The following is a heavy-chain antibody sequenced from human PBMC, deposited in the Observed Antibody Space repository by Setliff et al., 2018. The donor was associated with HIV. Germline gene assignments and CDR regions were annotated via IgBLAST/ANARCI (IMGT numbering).Heavy chain of an antibody. CDR2: MNPISDHR. Sequence: ASVKVSCKASGYTFTSYDVNWVRQATGQGLGWMAWMNPISDHRGYAQKFQGRLTMTKDTSTSTVYMELSSLKSDDTAVYYCASGCLIGGSGPCRNFEFWGQGTLVTVSS. D-gene: IGHD3-9*01. V-gene: IGHV1-8*02. CDR1: GYTFTSYD. J-gene: IGHJ4*02. CDR3: ASGCLIGGSGPCRNFEF.